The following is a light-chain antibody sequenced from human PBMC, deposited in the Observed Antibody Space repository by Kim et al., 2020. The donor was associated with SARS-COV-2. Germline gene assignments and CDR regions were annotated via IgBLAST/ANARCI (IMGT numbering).Light chain of an antibody. V-gene: IGKV3-15*01. Sequence: SVAPGETATLSCRASQSGDNDVAWFQQRPGQAPRLLIRAASTRATGIPARFSGSGSGTDFTLAIYSLQSEDVAVYYCQQYNDWWTFGPGTKVDIK. CDR2: AAS. CDR1: QSGDND. J-gene: IGKJ1*01. CDR3: QQYNDWWT.